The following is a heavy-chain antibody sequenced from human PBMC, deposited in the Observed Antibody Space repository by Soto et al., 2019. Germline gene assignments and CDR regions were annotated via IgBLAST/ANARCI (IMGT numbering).Heavy chain of an antibody. D-gene: IGHD2-2*01. CDR1: GYTFTSYY. J-gene: IGHJ5*02. CDR2: INPSGGST. V-gene: IGHV1-46*01. CDR3: ARDPQRTYIVVVPAAIPNWFDP. Sequence: QVQLVQSGAEVKKPGASVKVSCKASGYTFTSYYMHWVRQAPGQGLEWMGIINPSGGSTSYEQKFQGRVTMTRDTSTSTVYMELSSLRSEDTAVYYCARDPQRTYIVVVPAAIPNWFDPWGQGTLVTVSS.